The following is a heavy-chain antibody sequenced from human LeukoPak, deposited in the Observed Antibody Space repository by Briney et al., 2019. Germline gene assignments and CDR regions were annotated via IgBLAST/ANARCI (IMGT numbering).Heavy chain of an antibody. Sequence: ASVKVSCKAAGYTFTGYYMFWVRQATGQGLEWMGRINPNSGGINYAQKFQGRVTMTRDTSISTAYMELSRLRSDDTAVYYCARGYCSGGSSYSVENWFDPWGQGTLVTVSS. CDR3: ARGYCSGGSSYSVENWFDP. J-gene: IGHJ5*02. CDR2: INPNSGGI. D-gene: IGHD2-15*01. V-gene: IGHV1-2*06. CDR1: GYTFTGYY.